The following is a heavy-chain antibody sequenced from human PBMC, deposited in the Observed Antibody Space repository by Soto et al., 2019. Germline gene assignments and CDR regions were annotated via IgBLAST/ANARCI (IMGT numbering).Heavy chain of an antibody. CDR1: GFTFSSNG. V-gene: IGHV3-30*18. CDR3: HKDPYSSAWVPDH. J-gene: IGHJ5*02. Sequence: QVQLVESGGGVVQPGESRRLSCTASGFTFSSNGMHWVRQAAGKGLEWVAALTFDGTITYYSDSVKGRFSISRDNSKNILYLHMHSLRAEDTALYYCHKDPYSSAWVPDHCGQGTLVTVSS. D-gene: IGHD6-19*01. CDR2: LTFDGTIT.